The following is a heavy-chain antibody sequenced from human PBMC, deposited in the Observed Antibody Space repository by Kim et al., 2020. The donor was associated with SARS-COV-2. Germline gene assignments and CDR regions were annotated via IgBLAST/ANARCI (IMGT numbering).Heavy chain of an antibody. CDR2: IYYSGST. D-gene: IGHD4-17*01. J-gene: IGHJ4*02. CDR3: ARHGNDYGDYPLDY. V-gene: IGHV4-59*08. Sequence: SETLSLTCTVSGGSISHYYWSWIRQPPGKQLEWIGYIYYSGSTNYNPSLKRRVTISLDTSKNQFSLKLSSVTAADTAVYYCARHGNDYGDYPLDYWGQGTLVTVSS. CDR1: GGSISHYY.